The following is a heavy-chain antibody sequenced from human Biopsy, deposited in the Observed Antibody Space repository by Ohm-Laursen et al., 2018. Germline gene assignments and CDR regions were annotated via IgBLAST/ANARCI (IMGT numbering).Heavy chain of an antibody. D-gene: IGHD6-19*01. J-gene: IGHJ6*02. CDR2: IITVAETA. CDR3: VAYPSSGFFENNDDFAMDV. CDR1: GGAFTNYA. Sequence: SSVKVSCNASGGAFTNYAINWVRQAPGHGLGWMGGIITVAETAGYAERFQGRVTITADVTTTTAYMDLSGLRSEDPAVYYCVAYPSSGFFENNDDFAMDVWGQGTTVIVSS. V-gene: IGHV1-69*01.